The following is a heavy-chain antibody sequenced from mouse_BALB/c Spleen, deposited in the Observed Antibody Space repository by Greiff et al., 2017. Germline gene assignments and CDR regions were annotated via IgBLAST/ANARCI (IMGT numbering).Heavy chain of an antibody. CDR3: ARRDYSYAMDY. J-gene: IGHJ4*01. CDR2: ISYDGSN. Sequence: EVKLMESGPGLVKPSQSLSLTCSVTGYSITSGYYWNWIRQFPGNKLEWMGYISYDGSNNYNPSLKNRISITRDTSKNQFFLKLNSVTTEDTATYYCARRDYSYAMDYWGQGTSVTVSS. D-gene: IGHD2-13*01. V-gene: IGHV3-6*02. CDR1: GYSITSGYY.